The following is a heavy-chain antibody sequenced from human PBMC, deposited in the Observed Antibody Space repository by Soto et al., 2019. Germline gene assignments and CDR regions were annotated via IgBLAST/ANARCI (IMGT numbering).Heavy chain of an antibody. D-gene: IGHD6-13*01. CDR3: ARQQLLPYYYSLDV. CDR1: GGSISSGGYY. Sequence: SETLSPTCTVSGGSISSGGYYWSWIRQPPGKGLEYIGYIYYRGSTTYNPSLKSRVTMSVDTSRNLFSLKVNSVTAADTAVYYCARQQLLPYYYSLDVWGQGTTVTVSS. CDR2: IYYRGST. J-gene: IGHJ6*02. V-gene: IGHV4-61*08.